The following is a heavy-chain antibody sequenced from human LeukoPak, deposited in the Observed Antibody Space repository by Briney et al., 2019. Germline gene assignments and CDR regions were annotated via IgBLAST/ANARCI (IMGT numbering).Heavy chain of an antibody. V-gene: IGHV3-66*01. J-gene: IGHJ4*02. CDR2: IYSGGST. D-gene: IGHD3-10*01. Sequence: GGSLRLSCAASGFTVSSNYMSWVRQAPGKGVEWVSVIYSGGSTYYADSVKGRFTISRDNSKNTLYLQMNSLRPEDTAVYYCAKGLGAYYGSGSYYKGHRLVLDYWGQGTLLTVSS. CDR1: GFTVSSNY. CDR3: AKGLGAYYGSGSYYKGHRLVLDY.